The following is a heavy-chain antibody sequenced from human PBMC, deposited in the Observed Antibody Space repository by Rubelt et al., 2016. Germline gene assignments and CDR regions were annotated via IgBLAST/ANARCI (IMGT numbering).Heavy chain of an antibody. CDR2: IYYSGST. J-gene: IGHJ3*02. CDR1: GGSISSSSYY. D-gene: IGHD2-2*01. CDR3: ARLQLGGAFDI. V-gene: IGHV4-39*01. Sequence: QLQLQESGPGLVKPSETLSLTCTVSGGSISSSSYYWGWIRQPPGKGLEWIGSIYYSGSTYYNPSLKSRVTISVDTSKNQFALMLSSVTAADTAVYYCARLQLGGAFDIWGQGTMVTVSS.